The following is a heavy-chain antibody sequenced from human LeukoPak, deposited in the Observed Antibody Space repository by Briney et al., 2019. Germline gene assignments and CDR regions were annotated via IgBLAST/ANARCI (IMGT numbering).Heavy chain of an antibody. J-gene: IGHJ4*02. D-gene: IGHD3-22*01. Sequence: GGSLRLSCAASGFTFNNVWMNWGRQAPGKGLEWVGRIKSKSNGGTTEYAAPVKGRFTILRDGSKNTLYLQMNSLKTEDTAVYYCMLGSGSYDSSDFDYWGQGTLVTVSS. CDR2: IKSKSNGGTT. CDR3: MLGSGSYDSSDFDY. V-gene: IGHV3-15*07. CDR1: GFTFNNVW.